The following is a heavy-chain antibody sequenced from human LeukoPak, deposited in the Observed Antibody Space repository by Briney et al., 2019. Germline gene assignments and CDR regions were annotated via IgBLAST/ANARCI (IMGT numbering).Heavy chain of an antibody. Sequence: AGGSLRLSCAATGFTFSGYAMSWVRQAPGKGLEWVSSISDRGDSTYYADSVKGRFTISRDNSKNTLYLQMNSLRAEDTAVYYCALDPRYCSSTVLKGDAFDIWGQGTMVTVSS. CDR1: GFTFSGYA. CDR2: ISDRGDST. J-gene: IGHJ3*02. V-gene: IGHV3-23*01. D-gene: IGHD2-2*01. CDR3: ALDPRYCSSTVLKGDAFDI.